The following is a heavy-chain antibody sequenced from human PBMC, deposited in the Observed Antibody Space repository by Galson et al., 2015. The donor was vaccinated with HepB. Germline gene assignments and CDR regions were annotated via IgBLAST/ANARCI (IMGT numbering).Heavy chain of an antibody. CDR1: GYTFTSYA. Sequence: SVKVSCKASGYTFTSYAMHWVRQAPGQRLEWMGWINAGNGNTKYSQKFQGRVTITRDTSASTAYMELSSLRSEDTAVYYCARDVVFQWLGNGGDYYYYGIDVCGQGTSVTVSS. D-gene: IGHD6-19*01. CDR3: ARDVVFQWLGNGGDYYYYGIDV. CDR2: INAGNGNT. J-gene: IGHJ6*02. V-gene: IGHV1-3*01.